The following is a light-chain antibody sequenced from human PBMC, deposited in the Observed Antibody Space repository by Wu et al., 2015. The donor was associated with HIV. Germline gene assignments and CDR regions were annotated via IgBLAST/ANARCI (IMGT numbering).Light chain of an antibody. J-gene: IGKJ4*01. V-gene: IGKV3-20*01. CDR2: SAS. CDR1: QSVSNNY. Sequence: EIVLTQSPGTLSLSPGEGATLSCRASQSVSNNYLAWYQHKPGQAPRLLIYSASSRATGVPDRFSGSGSGTDFTLTISRLEPEDFAIYYCQQYGSSVPLTFGGGTKLEIK. CDR3: QQYGSSVPLT.